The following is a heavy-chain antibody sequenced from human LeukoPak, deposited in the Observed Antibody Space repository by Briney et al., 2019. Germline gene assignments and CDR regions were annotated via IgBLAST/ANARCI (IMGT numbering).Heavy chain of an antibody. CDR1: GGTFSSYA. Sequence: SVKVSCRASGGTFSSYAISWVRQAPGQGLEWMGRIIPIFGTANYAQKFQGRVTITTDESTSTAYMELSSLRSEDTAVYYCARDTDPYGDYRLGDYWGQGTLVTVSS. V-gene: IGHV1-69*05. D-gene: IGHD4-17*01. CDR2: IIPIFGTA. CDR3: ARDTDPYGDYRLGDY. J-gene: IGHJ4*02.